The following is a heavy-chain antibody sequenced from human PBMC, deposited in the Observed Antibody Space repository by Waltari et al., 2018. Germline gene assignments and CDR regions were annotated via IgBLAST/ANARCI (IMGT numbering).Heavy chain of an antibody. D-gene: IGHD2-2*01. CDR2: ISAYNGNT. CDR3: ARLPLSPLTRDDAFDI. Sequence: QVQLVQSGAEVKKPGASVKVSCKASGYTFTSYGISWVRQAPGQGLEWMGWISAYNGNTNYAQKLQGRVTMTTDTSTSTAYMELRSLRSDDTAVYNCARLPLSPLTRDDAFDIWGQGTMVTVSS. J-gene: IGHJ3*02. V-gene: IGHV1-18*01. CDR1: GYTFTSYG.